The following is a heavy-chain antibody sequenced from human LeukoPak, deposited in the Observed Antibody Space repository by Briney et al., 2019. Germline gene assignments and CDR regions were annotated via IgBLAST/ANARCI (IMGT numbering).Heavy chain of an antibody. CDR2: ISWDGGST. J-gene: IGHJ4*02. D-gene: IGHD1-1*01. Sequence: GGSLRLSCAASGFTFDDYTMHWVRQAPGKGLEWVSLISWDGGSTYYADSVKGRFTISRDNSKNSLYLQMNSLRAEDTALYYCVKDSDWNDVGGYFDYWGQGTLVTVSS. V-gene: IGHV3-43*01. CDR1: GFTFDDYT. CDR3: VKDSDWNDVGGYFDY.